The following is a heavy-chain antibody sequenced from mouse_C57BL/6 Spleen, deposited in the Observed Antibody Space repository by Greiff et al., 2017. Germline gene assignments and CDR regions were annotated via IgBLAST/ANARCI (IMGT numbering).Heavy chain of an antibody. CDR3: ARSLYDYGGDYYAMDD. Sequence: QVQLQQPGAELVKPGASVKLSCKASGYTFTSYWMHWVKQRPGQGLEWIGMIHPNSGSTNYNEKFKSKATLTVDTSSSTAYMQLSSLTSEDSAVYYGARSLYDYGGDYYAMDDWGKGTSVTVSS. CDR2: IHPNSGST. D-gene: IGHD2-4*01. V-gene: IGHV1-64*01. CDR1: GYTFTSYW. J-gene: IGHJ4*01.